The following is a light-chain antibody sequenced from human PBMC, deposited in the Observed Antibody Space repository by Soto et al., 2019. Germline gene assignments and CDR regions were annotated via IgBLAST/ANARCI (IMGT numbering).Light chain of an antibody. Sequence: QFVLTQPASVFGSPGQSITISCTRTSNDVGGYNYVSWYQQYPGKAPKLMIYEVSNRPSGVSNRFSGSKSGNTASLTISGLQAEDEADYYCRSYTSSSTLIFGGGTKLTV. CDR3: RSYTSSSTLI. CDR1: SNDVGGYNY. J-gene: IGLJ2*01. V-gene: IGLV2-14*01. CDR2: EVS.